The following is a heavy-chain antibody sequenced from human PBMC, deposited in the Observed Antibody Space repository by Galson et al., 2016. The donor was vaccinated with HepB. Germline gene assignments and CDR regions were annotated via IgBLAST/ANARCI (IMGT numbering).Heavy chain of an antibody. CDR2: IRKDGDVK. J-gene: IGHJ4*02. CDR1: GFSFSTYW. V-gene: IGHV3-7*01. Sequence: SLRLSCAASGFSFSTYWMSWVRQAPGKGLEWVANIRKDGDVKDYGASVRGRFTISRDNAMNSLYLQMDDLSPEDTAVYYCATGYYHDSSGYYHHFDYWGQGTLVTVSS. CDR3: ATGYYHDSSGYYHHFDY. D-gene: IGHD3-22*01.